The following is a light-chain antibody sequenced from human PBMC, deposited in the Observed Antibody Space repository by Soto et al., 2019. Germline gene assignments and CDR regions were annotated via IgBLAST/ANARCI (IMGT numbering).Light chain of an antibody. J-gene: IGLJ1*01. CDR3: SSFTSTTTLDV. CDR1: SSDVGAYNR. CDR2: DVS. Sequence: QSVLTQPASVSGSPGRSVTISCTGTSSDVGAYNRVSWYRQHPGKAPKLMIYDVSSRPSGVSNRFSGSKSGNTAFLTISRLQAEDEADYYCSSFTSTTTLDVFGTGTKVTIL. V-gene: IGLV2-14*03.